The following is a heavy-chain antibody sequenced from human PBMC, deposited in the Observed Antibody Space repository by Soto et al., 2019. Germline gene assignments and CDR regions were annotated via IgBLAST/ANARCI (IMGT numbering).Heavy chain of an antibody. D-gene: IGHD3-16*01. CDR2: IYYNGNT. Sequence: QGQLQESGPGLVKPSETLSLTCTVSGGSISSYHWNWIRQSPGKGLEWIGYIYYNGNTNYNPSLKSRVTISVDTSKRQFSLKLTSVTAADTAVYYCARAWGLGEFYFDYWGQGTLVSVSS. CDR1: GGSISSYH. CDR3: ARAWGLGEFYFDY. J-gene: IGHJ4*02. V-gene: IGHV4-59*01.